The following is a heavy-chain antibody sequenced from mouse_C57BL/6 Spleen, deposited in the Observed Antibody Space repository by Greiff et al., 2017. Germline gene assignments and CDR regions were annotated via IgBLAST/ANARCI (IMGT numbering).Heavy chain of an antibody. Sequence: EVQRVESGGGLVKPGGSLKLSCAASGFTFSSYAMSWVRQTPEKRLEWVATISDGGSYTYYPDNVKGRFTISRDNAKNNLYLQMSHLKSEDTAMYYCARAHYGSSYENFDVWGTGTTVTVSS. CDR1: GFTFSSYA. CDR2: ISDGGSYT. J-gene: IGHJ1*03. D-gene: IGHD1-1*01. CDR3: ARAHYGSSYENFDV. V-gene: IGHV5-4*01.